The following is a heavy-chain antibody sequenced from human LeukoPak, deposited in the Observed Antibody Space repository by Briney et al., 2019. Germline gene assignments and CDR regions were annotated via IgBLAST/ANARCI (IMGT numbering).Heavy chain of an antibody. D-gene: IGHD6-13*01. CDR3: ARGAGIAAAGILFDP. J-gene: IGHJ5*02. CDR2: IYYSGST. CDR1: GGSISSYY. Sequence: SETLSLTCTVSGGSISSYYWSWIRQPPGKGLEWIGYIYYSGSTNYNPSLKSRVTISVDTSKNQFSLKLSSVTAADTAVYYCARGAGIAAAGILFDPWGQGTLVTVSS. V-gene: IGHV4-59*01.